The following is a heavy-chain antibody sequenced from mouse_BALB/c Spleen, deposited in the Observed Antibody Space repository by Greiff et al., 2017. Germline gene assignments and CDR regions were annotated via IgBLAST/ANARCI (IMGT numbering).Heavy chain of an antibody. J-gene: IGHJ4*01. CDR2: IRNKANGYTT. D-gene: IGHD1-2*01. CDR1: GFTFTDYY. Sequence: EVMLVESGGGLVQPGGSLRLSCATSGFTFTDYYMSWVRQPPGKALEWLGFIRNKANGYTTEYSASVKGRFTISRDNSQSILYLQMNTLRAEDSATYYCARDSTTATYYYAMDYWGQGTSVTVSS. V-gene: IGHV7-3*02. CDR3: ARDSTTATYYYAMDY.